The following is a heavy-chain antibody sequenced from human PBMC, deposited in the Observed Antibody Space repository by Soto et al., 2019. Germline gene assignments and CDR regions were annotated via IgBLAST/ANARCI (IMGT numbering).Heavy chain of an antibody. D-gene: IGHD6-13*01. V-gene: IGHV4-30-4*01. Sequence: SETLSLTCTVSGGSISSGDYYWSWIRQPPGKGLEWIGYIYYSGSTYYNTSLKSRVTISVDTSKNQFSLKLSSVTAADTAEYYCARERPDGSRLDPWGQGTLVTVSS. CDR1: GGSISSGDYY. J-gene: IGHJ5*02. CDR2: IYYSGST. CDR3: ARERPDGSRLDP.